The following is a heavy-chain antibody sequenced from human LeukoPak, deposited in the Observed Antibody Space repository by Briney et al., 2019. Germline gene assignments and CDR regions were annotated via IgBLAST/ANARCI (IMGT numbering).Heavy chain of an antibody. CDR3: ARGVVGAVIDY. V-gene: IGHV3-48*01. D-gene: IGHD1-26*01. CDR1: GFTFSSYS. CDR2: ISSSSSTI. J-gene: IGHJ4*02. Sequence: PGGSLRLSCAASGFTFSSYSMNWVRQAPGKGLEWVSYISSSSSTIYYADSVKGRFTISRDNAKNSLYLQMNSLRAEDTAVYYCARGVVGAVIDYWGQGTLVTVSS.